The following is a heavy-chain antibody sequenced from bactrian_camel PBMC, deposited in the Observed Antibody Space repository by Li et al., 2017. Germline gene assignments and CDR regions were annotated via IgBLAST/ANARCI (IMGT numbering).Heavy chain of an antibody. Sequence: QLVESGGGPVQEGGSLTLSCATSGYDLTSGCMGWFRQAPGKEREGVASISRDGSTSYADSVKGRFTISKDNAKDTLYLQMNSLKPEDTAMYYCAANFGPYCSGPYLARRANFLGQGTQVTVS. J-gene: IGHJ4*01. V-gene: IGHV3S68*01. CDR2: ISRDGST. CDR1: GYDLTSGC. D-gene: IGHD2*01.